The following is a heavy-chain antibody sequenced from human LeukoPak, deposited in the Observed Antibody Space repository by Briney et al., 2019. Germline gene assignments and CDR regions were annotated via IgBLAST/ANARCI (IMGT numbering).Heavy chain of an antibody. J-gene: IGHJ5*02. CDR3: ARAGYSYGPRFDP. CDR1: GYSISSGYY. Sequence: SETLSLTCTVSGYSISSGYYWGWIRQPPGKGLEWIGSIYHSGSTYYNPSLKSRVTISVDTSKNQFSLKLSSVTAADTAVYYCARAGYSYGPRFDPWGQGTLVTVSS. D-gene: IGHD5-18*01. CDR2: IYHSGST. V-gene: IGHV4-38-2*02.